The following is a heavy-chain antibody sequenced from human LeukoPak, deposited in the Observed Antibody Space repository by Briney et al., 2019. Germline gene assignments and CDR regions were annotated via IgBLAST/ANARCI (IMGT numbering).Heavy chain of an antibody. J-gene: IGHJ4*02. D-gene: IGHD2-21*01. CDR1: GFTVSNNY. CDR3: ARFAHGGDFDY. CDR2: IYSGGST. V-gene: IGHV3-66*01. Sequence: GGSLRLSCIASGFTVSNNYMSWVRQAPGKGLEWVSVIYSGGSTSYAGSVKGRFTISRDNSKNTLYLQTNSLRAEDTAVYYCARFAHGGDFDYWGQGTLVTVSS.